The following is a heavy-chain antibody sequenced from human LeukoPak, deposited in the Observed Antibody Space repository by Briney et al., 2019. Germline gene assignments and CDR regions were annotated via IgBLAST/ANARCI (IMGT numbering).Heavy chain of an antibody. Sequence: GGSLRLSCAASGFAFSGSAVHWVRQSSEKGLEWVGHIDKESQFYATATAYAASVEGRFTISRDDSKNTAYLQMNSLKAEDTALYFCTRDSGTYNWLDPWGQGTLVTVSS. J-gene: IGHJ5*02. CDR2: IDKESQFYATAT. CDR1: GFAFSGSA. V-gene: IGHV3-73*01. CDR3: TRDSGTYNWLDP. D-gene: IGHD1-26*01.